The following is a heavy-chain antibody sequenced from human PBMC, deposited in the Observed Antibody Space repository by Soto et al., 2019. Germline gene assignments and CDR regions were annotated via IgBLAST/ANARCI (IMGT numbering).Heavy chain of an antibody. Sequence: SVKVSCKASGFTFTSSAVQWVRQARGQRLEWIGWIVVGSGNTNYAQKFQERVTITRDMSTSTAYMELSSLRSEDTAVYYCAADPSITMVRGVNGVDYWGQGTLVTVSS. CDR1: GFTFTSSA. V-gene: IGHV1-58*01. D-gene: IGHD3-10*01. CDR3: AADPSITMVRGVNGVDY. J-gene: IGHJ4*02. CDR2: IVVGSGNT.